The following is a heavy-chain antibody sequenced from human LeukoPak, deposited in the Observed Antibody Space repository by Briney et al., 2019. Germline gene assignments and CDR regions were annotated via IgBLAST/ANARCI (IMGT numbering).Heavy chain of an antibody. V-gene: IGHV1-8*03. CDR2: MTPNSVHT. Sequence: ASVKVSCKASGFTFSNYNINWVRQATGQGLEWMGRMTPNSVHTDFAQKFQGRVTITRSFSKNTAYMELSSLRSEDAAVYYCARSLTDEVDAFDIWGQGTMVTVSS. CDR1: GFTFSNYN. CDR3: ARSLTDEVDAFDI. J-gene: IGHJ3*02.